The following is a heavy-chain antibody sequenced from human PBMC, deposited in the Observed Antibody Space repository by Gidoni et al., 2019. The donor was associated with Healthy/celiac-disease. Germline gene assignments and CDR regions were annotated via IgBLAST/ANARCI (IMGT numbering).Heavy chain of an antibody. CDR1: GCTFSEHY. D-gene: IGHD5-12*01. CDR2: TRNTANSSPP. CDR3: ARDSGGYSGYEIAYYFDY. V-gene: IGHV3-72*01. Sequence: EVQLVESGGGLVQPGGSLRRCWAASGCTFSEHYMDWVRQAPGKGRGWVGRTRNTANSSPPEYPASVKGRFTISRDDSKTSLYLQMNSLKTEDTAVYYCARDSGGYSGYEIAYYFDYWGQGTLVTVSS. J-gene: IGHJ4*02.